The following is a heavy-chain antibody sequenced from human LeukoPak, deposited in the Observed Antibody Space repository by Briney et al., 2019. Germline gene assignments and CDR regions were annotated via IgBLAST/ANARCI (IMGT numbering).Heavy chain of an antibody. CDR2: IIPIFGTA. CDR3: ARDRPQQLSNWFDP. Sequence: ASVKVSCKASGGTFISYAISWVRQAPGQGLEWMGGIIPIFGTANYAQKFQGRVTITADESTSTAYMELSSLRSEDTAVYYCARDRPQQLSNWFDPWGQGTLVTVSS. CDR1: GGTFISYA. J-gene: IGHJ5*02. D-gene: IGHD6-13*01. V-gene: IGHV1-69*13.